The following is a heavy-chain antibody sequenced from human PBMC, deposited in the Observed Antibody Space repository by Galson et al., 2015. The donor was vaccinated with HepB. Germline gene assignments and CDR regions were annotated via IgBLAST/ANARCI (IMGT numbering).Heavy chain of an antibody. V-gene: IGHV3-33*01. CDR1: GFTFSSYG. J-gene: IGHJ6*03. CDR3: ARGYCSSTSCYVSSYYYYMDV. CDR2: IWYDGSNK. Sequence: SLRLSCAASGFTFSSYGMHWVRQAPDKGLEWVAVIWYDGSNKYYADSVKGRFTISRDNSKNTLYLQMNSLRAEDTAVYYCARGYCSSTSCYVSSYYYYMDVWGKGTTVTVSS. D-gene: IGHD2-2*01.